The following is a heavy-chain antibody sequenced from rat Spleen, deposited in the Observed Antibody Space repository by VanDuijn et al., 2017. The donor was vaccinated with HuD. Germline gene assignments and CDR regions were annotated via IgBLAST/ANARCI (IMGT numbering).Heavy chain of an antibody. V-gene: IGHV5-31*01. CDR3: TRDRDY. CDR2: ISYDGGNT. Sequence: EVQLVESGGGLVQPGRSLKLSCVASGFTFNNYWMYWIRQAPGKGLEWVASISYDGGNTYYRDSVKGRFTISRDNAKNTLYLQMDSLRSEDTATYYCTRDRDYWGQGVMVTVSS. CDR1: GFTFNNYW. J-gene: IGHJ2*01.